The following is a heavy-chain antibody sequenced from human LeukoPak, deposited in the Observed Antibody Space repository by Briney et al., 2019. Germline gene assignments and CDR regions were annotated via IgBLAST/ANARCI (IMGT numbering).Heavy chain of an antibody. D-gene: IGHD6-13*01. J-gene: IGHJ4*02. CDR1: GYTLTELS. V-gene: IGHV1-24*01. CDR2: FDPEDGET. CDR3: ATGYSSSWDVSNYYFDY. Sequence: ASVEVSCKVSGYTLTELSMHWVRQAPGKGLEWMGGFDPEDGETIYAQKFQGRVTMTEDTSTDTAYMELSSLRSEDTAVCYCATGYSSSWDVSNYYFDYWGQGTLVTVSS.